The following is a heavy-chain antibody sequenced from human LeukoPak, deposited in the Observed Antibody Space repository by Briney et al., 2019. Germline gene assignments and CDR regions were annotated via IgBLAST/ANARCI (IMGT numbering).Heavy chain of an antibody. Sequence: GGSLSLSCAGTGFTFRYYWMSWVRQAGGKGVEWVGNIKQDGSEKYYVDSVKGRFTISRDNAKNSLYLQMNSLRAEDTAVYYCARGRGSGWYGSDNWFDPWGQGTLVTVSS. CDR3: ARGRGSGWYGSDNWFDP. V-gene: IGHV3-7*01. CDR2: IKQDGSEK. CDR1: GFTFRYYW. D-gene: IGHD6-19*01. J-gene: IGHJ5*02.